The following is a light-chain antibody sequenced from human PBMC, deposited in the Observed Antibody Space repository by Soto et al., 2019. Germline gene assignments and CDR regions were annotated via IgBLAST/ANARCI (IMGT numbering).Light chain of an antibody. J-gene: IGKJ1*01. V-gene: IGKV3-11*01. Sequence: EIVLTQSPATLSSSPGETATLSCRASQYVGTRLAWYQHKPGQAPRLLIYYTSNRATGIPARFSGSGSGTDFTLIISSLAPEDFAIYYCHQRQRWPRTFGQGTKVEIK. CDR1: QYVGTR. CDR2: YTS. CDR3: HQRQRWPRT.